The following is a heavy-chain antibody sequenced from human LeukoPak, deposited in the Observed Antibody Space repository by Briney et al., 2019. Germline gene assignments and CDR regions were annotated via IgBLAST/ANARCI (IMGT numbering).Heavy chain of an antibody. CDR1: GFTFSSYG. Sequence: PGGSLRLSCAASGFTFSSYGMHWVRQAPGKGLEWVAVISYDGSNKYYADSVKGRFTISRDNSKNTLYLQMNSLRAEDTAVYYCAKVPGHVDTAMVDYWGQGTLVTVSS. CDR2: ISYDGSNK. J-gene: IGHJ4*02. CDR3: AKVPGHVDTAMVDY. V-gene: IGHV3-30*18. D-gene: IGHD5-18*01.